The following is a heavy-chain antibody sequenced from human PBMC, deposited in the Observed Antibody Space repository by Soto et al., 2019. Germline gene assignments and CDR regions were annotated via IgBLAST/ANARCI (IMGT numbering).Heavy chain of an antibody. Sequence: ASVKVSCKASGYAFTGYYMHWVRQAPAQGLEWMGWINPNSGGTHYAQKFQGRLTMTRDTYISTANMALSRLRYDDTAVYYCPKACGSNGGFLNYYGMDVWGQGTTVTVSS. J-gene: IGHJ6*02. CDR2: INPNSGGT. V-gene: IGHV1-2*02. CDR3: PKACGSNGGFLNYYGMDV. CDR1: GYAFTGYY. D-gene: IGHD7-27*01.